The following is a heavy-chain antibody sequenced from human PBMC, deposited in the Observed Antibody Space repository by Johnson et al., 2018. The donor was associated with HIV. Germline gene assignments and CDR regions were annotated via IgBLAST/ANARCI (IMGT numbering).Heavy chain of an antibody. Sequence: VHLVESGGGVLRPGGSLRLSCEGFRFMFEDYGLSWVRQAPGKGLEWVSGINWNGGSTSYAASVKGRCTISSDNGKISRYLQMNNLRAEDTALYYCARRDSGSLSFDIWGQGTMVTVSS. D-gene: IGHD1-26*01. CDR2: INWNGGST. CDR1: RFMFEDYG. J-gene: IGHJ3*02. V-gene: IGHV3-20*04. CDR3: ARRDSGSLSFDI.